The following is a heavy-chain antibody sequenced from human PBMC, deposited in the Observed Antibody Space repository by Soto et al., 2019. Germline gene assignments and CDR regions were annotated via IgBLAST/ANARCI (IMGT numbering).Heavy chain of an antibody. CDR1: GGIFSSYA. CDR3: ARIIHDYANYYYGMDV. Sequence: ASVKVSCKASGGIFSSYAISWVRQAPGQGLEWMGGIIPIFGTANYAQKFQGRVTITADESTSTAYMELSSLRSEDTAVYYCARIIHDYANYYYGMDVWGQGTTVTVSS. V-gene: IGHV1-69*13. D-gene: IGHD3-16*01. CDR2: IIPIFGTA. J-gene: IGHJ6*02.